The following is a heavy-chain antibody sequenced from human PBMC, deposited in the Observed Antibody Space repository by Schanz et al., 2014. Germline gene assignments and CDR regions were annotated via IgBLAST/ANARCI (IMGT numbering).Heavy chain of an antibody. CDR1: GFSVSTNY. J-gene: IGHJ3*01. V-gene: IGHV3-53*01. CDR3: ARDEGRDGYNFAFDV. Sequence: EVQLVESGGGLIQPGGSLRLSCAVSGFSVSTNYMSWARQAPGKGLEWISSLYINAGSTRYADSVKGRFFISRDSSKNNLYLKMNSARDDATDIYVWARDEGRDGYNFAFDVWGQGTLVTVSS. CDR2: LYINAGST. D-gene: IGHD1-1*01.